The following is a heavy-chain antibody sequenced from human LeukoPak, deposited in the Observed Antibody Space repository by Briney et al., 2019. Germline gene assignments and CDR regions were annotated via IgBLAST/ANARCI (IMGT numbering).Heavy chain of an antibody. CDR1: GFTFSSYA. Sequence: GGSLRLSCAASGFTFSSYAMSWVRQAPGKGLEWVSAISGSGGSTYYADSVKGRFTISRDNSKNTLYLQMNSLRAEDTAVYYCAKDKEGSFYYDSSGYDYRGQGTLVTVSS. CDR2: ISGSGGST. CDR3: AKDKEGSFYYDSSGYDY. V-gene: IGHV3-23*01. D-gene: IGHD3-22*01. J-gene: IGHJ4*02.